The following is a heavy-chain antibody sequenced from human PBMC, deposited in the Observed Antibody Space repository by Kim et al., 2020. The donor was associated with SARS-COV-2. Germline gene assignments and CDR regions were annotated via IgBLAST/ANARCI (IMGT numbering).Heavy chain of an antibody. J-gene: IGHJ3*02. CDR1: GGSISSSSYY. V-gene: IGHV4-39*01. CDR2: IYYGGST. Sequence: SETLSLTCTVSGGSISSSSYYWGWIRQPPGKGLEWIGSIYYGGSTYYNPSLKSQVTISVDMSKNQFSLKLSSVTAADTAVYYCARGRHPYSSSWTIWGQGTMVTVSS. D-gene: IGHD6-13*01. CDR3: ARGRHPYSSSWTI.